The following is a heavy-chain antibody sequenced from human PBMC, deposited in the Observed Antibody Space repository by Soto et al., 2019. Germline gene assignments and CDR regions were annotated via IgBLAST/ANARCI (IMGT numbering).Heavy chain of an antibody. Sequence: GESLKISCKGSGYSFTSYWISWVRQMPGKGLEWMGRIDPSDSYTNYSPSFQGHVTISADKSISTTYLQWSSLKASDTAMYYFAMYVAVRGVITPYYYYGMDVWGQGTTVTVSS. CDR2: IDPSDSYT. CDR3: AMYVAVRGVITPYYYYGMDV. CDR1: GYSFTSYW. V-gene: IGHV5-10-1*01. D-gene: IGHD3-10*01. J-gene: IGHJ6*02.